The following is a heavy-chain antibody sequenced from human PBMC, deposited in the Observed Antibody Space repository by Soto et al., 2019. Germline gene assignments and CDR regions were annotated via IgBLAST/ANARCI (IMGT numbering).Heavy chain of an antibody. Sequence: SVKVSCKASGGTFSSYAISWVRQAPGQGLEWMGGIIPIFGTANYAQKFQGRVTITADESTSTAYMELSSLRSEDTAVYYCARDQRYYDFWSGLDPWGQGTLVTVSS. D-gene: IGHD3-3*01. V-gene: IGHV1-69*13. CDR3: ARDQRYYDFWSGLDP. J-gene: IGHJ5*02. CDR2: IIPIFGTA. CDR1: GGTFSSYA.